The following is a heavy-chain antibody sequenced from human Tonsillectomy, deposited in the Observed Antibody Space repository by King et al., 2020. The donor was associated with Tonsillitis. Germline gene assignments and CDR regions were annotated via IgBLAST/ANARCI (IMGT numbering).Heavy chain of an antibody. Sequence: GQLVQSGGGLVKPGGSLRLSCAASGFTFSSYSMNWVRQAPGKGLEWVSSISSSSSYMYYADSVKGRFTISRDNAKNSLYLQMNSLRAEDTAVYYCASHLSHDAFDIWGQGTMVTVSS. CDR1: GFTFSSYS. J-gene: IGHJ3*02. CDR3: ASHLSHDAFDI. CDR2: ISSSSSYM. V-gene: IGHV3-21*01.